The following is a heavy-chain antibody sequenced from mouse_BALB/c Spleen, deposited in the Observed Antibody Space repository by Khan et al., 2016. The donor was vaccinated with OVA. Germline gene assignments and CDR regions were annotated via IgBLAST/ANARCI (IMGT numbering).Heavy chain of an antibody. D-gene: IGHD2-10*01. CDR3: ARAYYANYRETMDY. Sequence: QVTLKESGPGLVAPSQSLSITCTVSGFSLTGYGVNWVRQPPGKGLEWLGMIWGDGSTDYNSALKSRLSISKDNSKSQVSLKMNRLQIDDTARYYCARAYYANYRETMDYWGQGTSVTVSS. V-gene: IGHV2-6-7*01. CDR2: IWGDGST. CDR1: GFSLTGYG. J-gene: IGHJ4*01.